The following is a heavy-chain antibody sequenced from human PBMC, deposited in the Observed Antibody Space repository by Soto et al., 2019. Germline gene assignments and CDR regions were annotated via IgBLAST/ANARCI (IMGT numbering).Heavy chain of an antibody. CDR1: GYTFTSYG. CDR3: AGGVLGQQWLEYFDY. Sequence: ASVKVSCKASGYTFTSYGISWVRQAPGQGLEWMGWISAYNGNTNYAQKLQGRVTMTTDTSTSTAYMELRSLRSDDTAVYYCAGGVLGQQWLEYFDYWGQGTLVTVSS. V-gene: IGHV1-18*01. J-gene: IGHJ4*02. CDR2: ISAYNGNT. D-gene: IGHD6-19*01.